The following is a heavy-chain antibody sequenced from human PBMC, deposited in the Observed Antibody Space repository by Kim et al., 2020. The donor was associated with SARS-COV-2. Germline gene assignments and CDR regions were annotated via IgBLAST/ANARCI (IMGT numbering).Heavy chain of an antibody. J-gene: IGHJ1*01. V-gene: IGHV3-21*01. Sequence: SSSYIYYADAVKGRLPISRDNAKNSLYLQMNSLRAEDTAVYYCAALTTIQHWGQGTLVTVSS. D-gene: IGHD4-17*01. CDR3: AALTTIQH. CDR2: SSSYI.